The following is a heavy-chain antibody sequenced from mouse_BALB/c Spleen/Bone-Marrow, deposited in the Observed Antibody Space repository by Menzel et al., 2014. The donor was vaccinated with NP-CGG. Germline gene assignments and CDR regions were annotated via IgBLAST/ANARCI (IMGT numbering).Heavy chain of an antibody. J-gene: IGHJ1*01. V-gene: IGHV14-3*02. CDR3: ASYYYDKYFDV. CDR1: GFKIKDTY. CDR2: IDPANGNT. Sequence: EVQGVESGAELVKPGASVKLSCTASGFKIKDTYMHWVKQRPEQGLEWIGRIDPANGNTKYDPKFQGKATITADTSSNRAYLQLSSLTSEDTAVYYCASYYYDKYFDVWGAGTTVTVTT. D-gene: IGHD1-1*01.